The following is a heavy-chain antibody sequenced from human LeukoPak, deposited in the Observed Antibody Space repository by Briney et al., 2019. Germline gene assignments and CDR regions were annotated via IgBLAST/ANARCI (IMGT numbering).Heavy chain of an antibody. V-gene: IGHV4-39*01. CDR2: IYYTGST. D-gene: IGHD3-3*01. Sequence: PSETLSLTCTVSGGSISSSSYYWGWIRQPPGKGLEWIGSIYYTGSTYYNPSLKSRVTISVDTSKNQFSLKLTSVTAADTAVYYCASISYETFDYWGQGTLVTVSS. CDR1: GGSISSSSYY. CDR3: ASISYETFDY. J-gene: IGHJ4*02.